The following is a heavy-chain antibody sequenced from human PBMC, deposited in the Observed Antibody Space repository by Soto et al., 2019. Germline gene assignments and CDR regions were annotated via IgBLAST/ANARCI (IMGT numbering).Heavy chain of an antibody. CDR2: IKQDGSEK. Sequence: GGSLRLSCAASGFTFSSYWMSWVRQAPGKGLEWVANIKQDGSEKYYVDSVKGRFTISRDNAKNSLYLQMNSLRAEDTAVYYCARADYDILEGGMDVWGQGTTVTVSS. CDR3: ARADYDILEGGMDV. V-gene: IGHV3-7*05. D-gene: IGHD3-9*01. CDR1: GFTFSSYW. J-gene: IGHJ6*02.